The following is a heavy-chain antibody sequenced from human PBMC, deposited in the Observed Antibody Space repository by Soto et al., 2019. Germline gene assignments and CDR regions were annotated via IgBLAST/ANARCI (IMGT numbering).Heavy chain of an antibody. J-gene: IGHJ4*02. CDR1: GGTFSSYT. CDR3: ARALPDCMGATTC. V-gene: IGHV1-69*02. Sequence: QVQLVQSGAEVKKPGSSVKVSCKASGGTFSSYTISWVRQAPGQGLEWMGRIIPILGIANYAQKFQGRVTITADKSTSTAYMELSSLRSEDTAVYYCARALPDCMGATTCWGQGTLVTVSS. CDR2: IIPILGIA. D-gene: IGHD1-26*01.